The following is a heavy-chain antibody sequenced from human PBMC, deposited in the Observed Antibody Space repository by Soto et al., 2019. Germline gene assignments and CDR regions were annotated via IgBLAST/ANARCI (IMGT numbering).Heavy chain of an antibody. J-gene: IGHJ3*02. V-gene: IGHV3-74*03. Sequence: EVQLVESGGDLVQPGGSLSLSCAASGFTFSGNWMHWVRQVPGKGLEWVSRINTDGGSSAYADSVKGRFAIPRDNAKNTLYLQMNGLRAEDTAVYYCAREAGYCSRTSCYRRAFDTWGQGTTVTVSS. CDR1: GFTFSGNW. CDR2: INTDGGSS. CDR3: AREAGYCSRTSCYRRAFDT. D-gene: IGHD2-2*01.